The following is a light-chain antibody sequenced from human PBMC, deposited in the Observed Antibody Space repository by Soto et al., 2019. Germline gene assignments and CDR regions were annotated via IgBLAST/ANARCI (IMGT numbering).Light chain of an antibody. CDR3: QRYNTFAQYT. CDR2: KES. CDR1: HNVDSW. Sequence: DIQMTQSPSTLSASVGDRVTITCRASHNVDSWLAWYQQKPGKAPNLLIYKESNLQTGVPSRFSGSGSGTEFTLTINSLEPDDFATYYCQRYNTFAQYTFGQGTKVEIK. V-gene: IGKV1-5*03. J-gene: IGKJ2*01.